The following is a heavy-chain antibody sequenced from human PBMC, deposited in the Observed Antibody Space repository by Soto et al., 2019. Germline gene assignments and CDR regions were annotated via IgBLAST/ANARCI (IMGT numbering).Heavy chain of an antibody. V-gene: IGHV4-39*01. CDR1: GGSISSSSYY. CDR2: IYYSGST. J-gene: IGHJ5*02. Sequence: ASETLSLTCTVSGGSISSSSYYWGWIRQPPGKGLEWIGSIYYSGSTYYNPSLKSRVTISVDTSKNQFSLKLSSVTAADTAVYYCARQYSDFWSGPHGWFDPWGLGTLVTVS. D-gene: IGHD3-3*01. CDR3: ARQYSDFWSGPHGWFDP.